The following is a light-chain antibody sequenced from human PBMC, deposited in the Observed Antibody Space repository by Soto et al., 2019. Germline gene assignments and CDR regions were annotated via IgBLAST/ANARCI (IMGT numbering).Light chain of an antibody. CDR1: QGISHY. CDR2: EAS. CDR3: QKYDRVPGM. J-gene: IGKJ1*01. V-gene: IGKV1-27*01. Sequence: DIQMTQSPSSLSASGGDRVSITCRASQGISHYLAWYQQKPGKVPKLLIYEASTLQSGVPSRFSGSGSGTDFTLPSSSLQPEDVATYYCQKYDRVPGMLGQGTKVEI.